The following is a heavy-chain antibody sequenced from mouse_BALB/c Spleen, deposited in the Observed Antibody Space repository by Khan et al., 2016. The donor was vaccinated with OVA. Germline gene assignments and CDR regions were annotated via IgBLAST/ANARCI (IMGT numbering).Heavy chain of an antibody. Sequence: VQLQQSGAELVKPGASVKLSCTASGFNIKDTYMHWVKQRPEQGLEWIGRIDPANGNTKYDPKFQGKATITAEQSSNTAYLQLSSLTSEDTAVYYCARGGYGNSEFAYWGQGTLVTVSA. CDR1: GFNIKDTY. CDR2: IDPANGNT. V-gene: IGHV14-3*02. D-gene: IGHD2-10*02. J-gene: IGHJ3*01. CDR3: ARGGYGNSEFAY.